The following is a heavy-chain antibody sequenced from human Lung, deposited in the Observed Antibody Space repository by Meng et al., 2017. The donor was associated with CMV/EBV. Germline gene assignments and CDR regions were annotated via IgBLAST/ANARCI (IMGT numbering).Heavy chain of an antibody. CDR3: ARAPGAARSEYGMDV. CDR1: GFTFDDYA. V-gene: IGHV3-9*01. D-gene: IGHD6-6*01. Sequence: LXCAASGFTFDDYAMHWVRQAPGKGLEWVSGISWNSGSIGYADSVKGRFTISRDNAKNSLYLQMNSLRAEDTAVYYCARAPGAARSEYGMDVWGQGTTVTVSS. CDR2: ISWNSGSI. J-gene: IGHJ6*02.